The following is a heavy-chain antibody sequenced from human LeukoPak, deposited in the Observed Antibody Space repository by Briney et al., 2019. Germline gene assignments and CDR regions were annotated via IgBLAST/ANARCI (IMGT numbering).Heavy chain of an antibody. V-gene: IGHV3-23*01. D-gene: IGHD4-17*01. J-gene: IGHJ3*02. CDR1: GFTFSSYW. Sequence: GGSLRLSCAASGFTFSSYWMSWVRQAPGKGLEWVSSISGSGGSTQYADSVQGRFAISRDNSNNTLYLQMNSLRVEDTAMYFCARDPNGDYIGTFDMWGRGTMVSVSS. CDR3: ARDPNGDYIGTFDM. CDR2: ISGSGGST.